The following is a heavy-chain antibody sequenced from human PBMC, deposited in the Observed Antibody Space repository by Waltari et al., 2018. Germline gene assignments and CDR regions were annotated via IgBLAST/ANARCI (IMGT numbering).Heavy chain of an antibody. CDR3: ASGRVSPWFGELGGDAFDI. V-gene: IGHV4-31*03. Sequence: QVQLQESGPGLVKPSQTLPLTCTVSGGSIRSGGFYWSWIRQHPGKGLQCNGYIQHRVCTSYNPSLKSRVTKSVDTSKNQFSRRLSSVTAADTAVYYCASGRVSPWFGELGGDAFDIWGQGTMVTVSS. D-gene: IGHD3-10*01. CDR1: GGSIRSGGFY. CDR2: IQHRVCT. J-gene: IGHJ3*02.